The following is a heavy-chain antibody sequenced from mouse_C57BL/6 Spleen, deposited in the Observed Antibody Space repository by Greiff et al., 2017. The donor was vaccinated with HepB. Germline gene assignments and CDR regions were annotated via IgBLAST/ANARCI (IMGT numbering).Heavy chain of an antibody. Sequence: EVKLLESGPGLVKPSQSLSLTCSVTGYSITSGYYWNWIRQFPGNKLEWMGYISYDGSNNYNPSLKNRISITRDTSKNQFFLKLNSVTTEDTATYYCAREPDYYGSSGYFDVWGTGTTVTVSS. CDR1: GYSITSGYY. V-gene: IGHV3-6*01. CDR2: ISYDGSN. D-gene: IGHD1-1*01. J-gene: IGHJ1*03. CDR3: AREPDYYGSSGYFDV.